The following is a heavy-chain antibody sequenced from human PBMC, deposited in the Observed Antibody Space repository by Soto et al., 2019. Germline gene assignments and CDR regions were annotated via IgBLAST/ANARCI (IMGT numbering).Heavy chain of an antibody. CDR2: IYYSGST. CDR3: AGYGHSRGWTGWVDY. CDR1: GGSISSSSYY. V-gene: IGHV4-39*01. J-gene: IGHJ4*02. D-gene: IGHD6-19*01. Sequence: PSETLSLTCTVSGGSISSSSYYWGWIRQPPGKGLEWIGRIYYSGSTYYNPSLKSRVTISVDTSKNQFSLKLSSVTAAATAVYYFAGYGHSRGWTGWVDYWGQGTLVTVSS.